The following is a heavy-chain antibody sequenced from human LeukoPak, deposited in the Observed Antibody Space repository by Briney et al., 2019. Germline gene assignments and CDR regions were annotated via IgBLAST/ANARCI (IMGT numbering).Heavy chain of an antibody. CDR3: AKDLGGGSYPLYFDY. D-gene: IGHD1-26*01. Sequence: PGGSLRLSCAASGFTFSNYWMTWVRQAPGKGLEWVANIKQDGSETYYVDSVKGRFTISRDNSKNTLYLQMNSLRAEDTAVYYCAKDLGGGSYPLYFDYWGQGTLVTVSS. V-gene: IGHV3-7*03. J-gene: IGHJ4*02. CDR1: GFTFSNYW. CDR2: IKQDGSET.